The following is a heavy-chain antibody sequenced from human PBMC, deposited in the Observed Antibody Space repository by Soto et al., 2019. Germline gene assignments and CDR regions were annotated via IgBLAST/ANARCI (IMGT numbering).Heavy chain of an antibody. J-gene: IGHJ4*02. D-gene: IGHD1-26*01. CDR3: ANAPGVAVGGTSF. CDR2: ISYDGSNI. Sequence: QVQLVESGGGVVQPGRSLRLSCAASGFTFSSYGMHWVRQAPGKGLEWVAIISYDGSNIYYADSVKGRFTISRDNSKNTLYLQMNSLRDEDTVVYYWANAPGVAVGGTSFWGQGTLVTVSS. V-gene: IGHV3-30*18. CDR1: GFTFSSYG.